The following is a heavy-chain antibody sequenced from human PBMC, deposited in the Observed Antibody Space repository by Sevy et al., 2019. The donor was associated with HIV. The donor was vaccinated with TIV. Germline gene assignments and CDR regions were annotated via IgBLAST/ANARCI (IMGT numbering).Heavy chain of an antibody. J-gene: IGHJ4*02. CDR2: INHSGST. Sequence: SETLSLTCAVYGGSFSGYYWSWIRQPPGKGLEWIGEINHSGSTNYNPSLKSRVTISVDTSKNQFSLKLSSVTAADTAVYYCARDGPGELWLMERGFDYWGQGTLVTVSS. CDR3: ARDGPGELWLMERGFDY. CDR1: GGSFSGYY. V-gene: IGHV4-34*01. D-gene: IGHD5-18*01.